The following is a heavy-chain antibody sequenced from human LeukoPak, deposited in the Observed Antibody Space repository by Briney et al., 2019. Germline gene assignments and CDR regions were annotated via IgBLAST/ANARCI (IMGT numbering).Heavy chain of an antibody. CDR1: GGTFSNYA. V-gene: IGHV1-69*01. CDR3: ARLVPEDSSGFYFGWFDS. J-gene: IGHJ5*01. D-gene: IGHD3-22*01. CDR2: IIRIFGTT. Sequence: VASVKVSCKASGGTFSNYAISWVRQAPGQGLEWMGGIIRIFGTTNYAQKFQGRVTITADESTSTAYMELSSLRSEDTAVYYCARLVPEDSSGFYFGWFDSWGQGTLVTVSS.